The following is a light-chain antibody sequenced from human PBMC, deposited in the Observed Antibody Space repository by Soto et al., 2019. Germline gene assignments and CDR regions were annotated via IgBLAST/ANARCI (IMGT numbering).Light chain of an antibody. CDR1: QSISSY. V-gene: IGKV1-39*01. Sequence: DIQMTQSPSSLSASVGDRVTITCRASQSISSYLNWYQQKPGKAPKILIYAASSLQSGVPSRFSGSASGTDFTLTISSLQPEDFAAYYCQQSYSTPKWTFGQGPKVEIK. CDR3: QQSYSTPKWT. J-gene: IGKJ1*01. CDR2: AAS.